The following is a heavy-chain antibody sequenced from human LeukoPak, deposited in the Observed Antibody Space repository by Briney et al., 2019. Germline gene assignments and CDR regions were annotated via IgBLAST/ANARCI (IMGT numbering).Heavy chain of an antibody. D-gene: IGHD3-22*01. J-gene: IGHJ4*02. V-gene: IGHV1-2*02. CDR3: ATLGDISGYYLTDY. Sequence: GASVKVSCKASGYTFTGYYMHGVRQAPGQGLEWMGWINPNSGGTNYAQKFQGRVTMTMDTSISTAYMELSGLRSDDTAIYYCATLGDISGYYLTDYWGQGTLVTVSS. CDR2: INPNSGGT. CDR1: GYTFTGYY.